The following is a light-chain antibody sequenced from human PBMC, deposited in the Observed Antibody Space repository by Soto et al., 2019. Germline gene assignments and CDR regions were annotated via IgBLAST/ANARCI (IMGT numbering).Light chain of an antibody. V-gene: IGLV2-14*03. CDR1: NSDVGAYNY. CDR2: DVS. CDR3: SSYTTSTTYV. Sequence: SVLTQPASVSGSPGQSIAISCTGTNSDVGAYNYVSWYQQHPGKAPKLIIYDVSNRPSGISTRFSGSKSGNTASLTISGLQAEDEADYHCSSYTTSTTYVFGTATKVTVL. J-gene: IGLJ1*01.